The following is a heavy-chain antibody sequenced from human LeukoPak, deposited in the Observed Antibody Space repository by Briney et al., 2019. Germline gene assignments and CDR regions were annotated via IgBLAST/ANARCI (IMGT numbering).Heavy chain of an antibody. J-gene: IGHJ4*02. CDR3: ARDYYRGGFDY. V-gene: IGHV3-33*01. CDR2: IWYDGSNK. D-gene: IGHD3-10*01. CDR1: GFTFSSYG. Sequence: GGSLRLSCAASGFTFSSYGMHWVRQAPGKGLEWVTVIWYDGSNKYYADSVKGRFTISRDNSKNTLYLQMNSLRVEDTAVYYCARDYYRGGFDYWGQGTLVTVSS.